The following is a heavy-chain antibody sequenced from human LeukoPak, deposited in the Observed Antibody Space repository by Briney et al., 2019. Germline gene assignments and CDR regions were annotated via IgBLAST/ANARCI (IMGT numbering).Heavy chain of an antibody. CDR1: GFTFSSYA. CDR3: AKAARGYYFDY. J-gene: IGHJ4*02. Sequence: GGSLRLSCAASGFTFSSYAMSWVRQAPGKGLEWVSAISGSGGSTYYAESVKGRFTISRDSSKNRLYLQMNSLRAEDTAIYYCAKAARGYYFDYWGQGTLVTVSS. D-gene: IGHD6-25*01. V-gene: IGHV3-23*01. CDR2: ISGSGGST.